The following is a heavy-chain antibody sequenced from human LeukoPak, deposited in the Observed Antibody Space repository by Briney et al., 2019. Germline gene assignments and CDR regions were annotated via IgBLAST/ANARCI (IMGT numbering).Heavy chain of an antibody. D-gene: IGHD5-18*01. CDR1: GFTFSRHW. Sequence: GGSLRLSCAASGFTFSRHWMHWVRQAPGKGVVWVSRSNSDGSSTNYADSVKGRFTISRDNAKNTLYLQMNSLRAEDTAVYYCASDTVDTAVGIDYWGQGTLVTVSS. CDR3: ASDTVDTAVGIDY. J-gene: IGHJ4*02. CDR2: SNSDGSST. V-gene: IGHV3-74*01.